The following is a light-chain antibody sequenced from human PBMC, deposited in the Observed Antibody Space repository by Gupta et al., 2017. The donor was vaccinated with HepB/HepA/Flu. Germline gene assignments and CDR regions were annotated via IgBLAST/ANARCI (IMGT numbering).Light chain of an antibody. CDR3: SSSTSTSAVI. V-gene: IGLV2-14*01. Sequence: QSALTQPASVSGSPGQSITLSCTGTSSDVGDYNYPSWYQEHPGKAPKLMIYDVSNRPSGVSNRFSGSKSGNTASLTISGLQAEDEADYYCSSSTSTSAVIFGGGTRLTVL. CDR2: DVS. CDR1: SSDVGDYNY. J-gene: IGLJ2*01.